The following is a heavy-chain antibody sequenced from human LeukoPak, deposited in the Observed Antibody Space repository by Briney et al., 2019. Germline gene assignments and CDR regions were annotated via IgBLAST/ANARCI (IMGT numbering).Heavy chain of an antibody. J-gene: IGHJ4*02. Sequence: ASVKVSCKASGYTFTDYYIHWLRQAPGQGLEWMGWINPKNGDTHYAHKFQGRVTMTKDTSISTAYMELTRLTSGDTAVYYCARDGYNYGYPYLDYWGQGTLVTVSS. CDR1: GYTFTDYY. CDR3: ARDGYNYGYPYLDY. D-gene: IGHD5-18*01. V-gene: IGHV1-2*07. CDR2: INPKNGDT.